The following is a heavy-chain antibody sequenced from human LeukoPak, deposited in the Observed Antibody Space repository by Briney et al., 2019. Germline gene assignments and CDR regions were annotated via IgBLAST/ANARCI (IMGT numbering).Heavy chain of an antibody. CDR1: GLTFSSYG. D-gene: IGHD4-17*01. CDR2: ISDSGIST. CDR3: AKEIWPTVTTPGHTHFDY. J-gene: IGHJ4*02. Sequence: GGTLRLSCAASGLTFSSYGMNWVRQAPGKGLEWVSSISDSGISTDYADSVKGRFTISRDNSKNTLCLQMNSLRAEDTAVYYCAKEIWPTVTTPGHTHFDYWGQGTLVTVSS. V-gene: IGHV3-23*01.